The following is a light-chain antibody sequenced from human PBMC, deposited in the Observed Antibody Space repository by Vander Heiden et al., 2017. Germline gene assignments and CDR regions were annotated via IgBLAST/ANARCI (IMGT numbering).Light chain of an antibody. Sequence: DIQLTQSPSFLSASVGDRVTITCRASQGISSYLAWYQQKPGKAPKLLIYAASTLQSGVPSRFSGSGYGTEFTLTISSLQPEDFATYYCQQLNSYPRITFGQGTRLEIK. CDR1: QGISSY. J-gene: IGKJ5*01. V-gene: IGKV1-9*01. CDR3: QQLNSYPRIT. CDR2: AAS.